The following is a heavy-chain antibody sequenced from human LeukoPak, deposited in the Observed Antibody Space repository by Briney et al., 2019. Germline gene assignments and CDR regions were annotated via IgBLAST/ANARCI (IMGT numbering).Heavy chain of an antibody. D-gene: IGHD6-19*01. Sequence: PGGSLRLSCAASGFTFSRYWMSWVRQAPGKGLEWVSTIGGTGIYTFYADSVKGRFTISRDNSENTLYLQMDSLRAEDTAVYYCATRPIPVAGNNFFGPWGQGALVTVSS. V-gene: IGHV3-23*01. CDR1: GFTFSRYW. CDR2: IGGTGIYT. CDR3: ATRPIPVAGNNFFGP. J-gene: IGHJ5*02.